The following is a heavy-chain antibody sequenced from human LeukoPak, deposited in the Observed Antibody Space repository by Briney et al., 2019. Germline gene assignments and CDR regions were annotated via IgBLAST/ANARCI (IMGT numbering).Heavy chain of an antibody. Sequence: GSLRLSCAASGFTFSNYAMSWVRQAPGKGLEWVSVISGGGGSTYYADSVKGRFTISRDNSKNTLYLQMNSLRAEDTAVYFCAKGGGYSGYDYVDYWGQGTLVTVSS. J-gene: IGHJ4*02. CDR2: ISGGGGST. CDR3: AKGGGYSGYDYVDY. CDR1: GFTFSNYA. D-gene: IGHD5-12*01. V-gene: IGHV3-23*01.